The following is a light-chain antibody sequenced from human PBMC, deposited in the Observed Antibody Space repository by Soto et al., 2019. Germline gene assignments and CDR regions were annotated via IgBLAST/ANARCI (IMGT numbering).Light chain of an antibody. Sequence: EIVMTQSPATLSVSPGERATLSCRASQSVSSNLAWYQQKPGQAPRLLIYGASTRATGIPARFSGSGSGTEFTLTISSLQSEDVAVYYCQQDKNWPLITFGQGTRLEIK. J-gene: IGKJ5*01. CDR2: GAS. CDR3: QQDKNWPLIT. V-gene: IGKV3-15*01. CDR1: QSVSSN.